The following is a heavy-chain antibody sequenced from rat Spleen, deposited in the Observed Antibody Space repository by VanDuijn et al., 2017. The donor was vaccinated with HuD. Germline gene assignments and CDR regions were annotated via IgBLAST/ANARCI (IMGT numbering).Heavy chain of an antibody. J-gene: IGHJ3*01. CDR1: GFTFSNYG. V-gene: IGHV5S13*01. Sequence: EVQLVESGGGFVQPGRSLKLSCAASGFTFSNYGMAWVRQVPTKGLEWIASISSGGGDTYYRDSVKGRFTISRDNAKSTLYLQMDSLRSEDTATYYCARDNYDGTYYYGFAYWGQGTLVTVSS. CDR3: ARDNYDGTYYYGFAY. D-gene: IGHD1-12*02. CDR2: ISSGGGDT.